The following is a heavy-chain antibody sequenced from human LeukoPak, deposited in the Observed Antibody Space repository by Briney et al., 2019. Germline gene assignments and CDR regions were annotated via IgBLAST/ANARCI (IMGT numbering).Heavy chain of an antibody. D-gene: IGHD5-18*01. V-gene: IGHV3-33*08. CDR3: ARDLRGYSYDAYYFDF. J-gene: IGHJ4*02. CDR1: GFTFSSHS. Sequence: PGGSLRLSCSASGFTFSSHSMHWVRQAPGKGLEWVAVIWYDGSKKYHADSVKGRFTISRDNSKNTLYLQMNSLRAEDTAVYYCARDLRGYSYDAYYFDFWGQGTLVTVSS. CDR2: IWYDGSKK.